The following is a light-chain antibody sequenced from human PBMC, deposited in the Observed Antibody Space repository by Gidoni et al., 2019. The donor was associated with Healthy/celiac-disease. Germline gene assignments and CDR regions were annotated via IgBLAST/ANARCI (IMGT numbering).Light chain of an antibody. J-gene: IGKJ2*01. CDR1: QSVSSY. CDR3: QQRSNWPPVYT. Sequence: EIVLTQSPATLSLSPGERATLPCRASQSVSSYLAWYQQKPGQAPRLLIYDASNRATGIPARFSGSGSGTAFTLTISSLEPEDFAVYYCQQRSNWPPVYTFGQGTKLEIK. CDR2: DAS. V-gene: IGKV3-11*01.